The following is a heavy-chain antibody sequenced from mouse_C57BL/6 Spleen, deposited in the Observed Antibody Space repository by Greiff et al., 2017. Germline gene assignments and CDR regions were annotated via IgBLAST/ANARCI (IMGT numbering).Heavy chain of an antibody. D-gene: IGHD1-1*01. Sequence: EVHLVESGGGLVKPGGSLKLSCAASGFTFSSYAMSWVRQTPEKRLEWVATISDGGSYTYYPDNVKGRFTISRDNAKNNLYLQMSHLKSEDTAMYYCAREGNYYGSSRYFDVWGTGTTVTVSS. V-gene: IGHV5-4*01. CDR1: GFTFSSYA. CDR2: ISDGGSYT. J-gene: IGHJ1*03. CDR3: AREGNYYGSSRYFDV.